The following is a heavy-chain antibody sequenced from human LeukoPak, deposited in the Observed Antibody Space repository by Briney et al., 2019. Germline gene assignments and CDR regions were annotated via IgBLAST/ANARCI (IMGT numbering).Heavy chain of an antibody. CDR3: ARDKYYYDSGNSLRYDY. CDR1: GFTFSDHY. CDR2: ISSSGSTI. Sequence: GGSLRLSCAASGFTFSDHYMSWIRQAPGKGLEWISYISSSGSTIYYADSVKGRFTISRDNAKNSLFLQMSSLRAEDTAVYYCARDKYYYDSGNSLRYDYWGQRSLVTVSS. J-gene: IGHJ4*02. V-gene: IGHV3-11*01. D-gene: IGHD3-10*01.